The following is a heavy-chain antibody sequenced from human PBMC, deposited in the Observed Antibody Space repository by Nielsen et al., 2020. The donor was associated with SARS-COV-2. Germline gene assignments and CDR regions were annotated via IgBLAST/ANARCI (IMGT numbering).Heavy chain of an antibody. CDR1: GDSINSYY. J-gene: IGHJ3*02. V-gene: IGHV4-34*01. D-gene: IGHD3-9*01. Sequence: SETLSLTCSVSGDSINSYYWSWIRQPPGKGLEWIGEINHSGSTNYNPSLKSRVTISVDTSKNQFSLKLSSVTAADTAVYYCARAPDYDILTGDYPDAFDIWGQGTKVTVSS. CDR2: INHSGST. CDR3: ARAPDYDILTGDYPDAFDI.